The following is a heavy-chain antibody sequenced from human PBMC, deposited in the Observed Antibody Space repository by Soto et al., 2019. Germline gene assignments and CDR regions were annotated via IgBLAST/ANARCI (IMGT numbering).Heavy chain of an antibody. D-gene: IGHD2-2*01. Sequence: ASVKVSCKASGYTFTGYYMHWVRQAPGQGLEWMGWINPNSGGTNYAQKFQGRVTMTRDTSISTAYMELSRLRSDDTAVYYCASEYQLRGDCYDYYGMDFWGQGTTVTVSS. CDR3: ASEYQLRGDCYDYYGMDF. CDR1: GYTFTGYY. J-gene: IGHJ6*02. CDR2: INPNSGGT. V-gene: IGHV1-2*02.